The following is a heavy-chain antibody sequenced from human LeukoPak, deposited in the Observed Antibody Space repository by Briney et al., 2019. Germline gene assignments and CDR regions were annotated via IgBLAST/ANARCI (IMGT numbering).Heavy chain of an antibody. CDR2: ISSSGSTI. CDR1: GFTFSNHN. Sequence: GGSLRLSCAASGFTFSNHNMDWVRQAPGKGLEWVSYISSSGSTIYYADSVKGRFTISRDNAKNSLYLQMNSLRAGDTAVYYCARVPGRFRNWFDPWGQGTLVTVSS. D-gene: IGHD3-3*01. J-gene: IGHJ5*02. CDR3: ARVPGRFRNWFDP. V-gene: IGHV3-48*04.